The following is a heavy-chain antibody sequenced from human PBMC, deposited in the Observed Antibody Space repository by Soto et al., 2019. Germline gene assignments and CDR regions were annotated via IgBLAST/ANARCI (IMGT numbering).Heavy chain of an antibody. J-gene: IGHJ4*02. D-gene: IGHD3-16*02. CDR2: IKQDGSEK. Sequence: GGSLRLSCAASGFTFSSYWMSWVRQASGKGLEWVANIKQDGSEKYYVDSVKGRFTISRDNAKNSLYLQMNSLRAEDTAVYYCARDSLYDYIWGSYRPGVDYWGQGTLVTVSS. V-gene: IGHV3-7*01. CDR1: GFTFSSYW. CDR3: ARDSLYDYIWGSYRPGVDY.